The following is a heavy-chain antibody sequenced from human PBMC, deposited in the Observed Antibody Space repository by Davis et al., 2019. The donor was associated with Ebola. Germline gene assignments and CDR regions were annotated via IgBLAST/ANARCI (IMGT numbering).Heavy chain of an antibody. D-gene: IGHD3-10*01. J-gene: IGHJ4*02. CDR2: IKQDGSEK. CDR3: ATAGQISGWGEFVDY. CDR1: GFSFSSYW. Sequence: PGGSLRLSCAASGFSFSSYWMSWVRQAPGKGLEWVANIKQDGSEKHYVDSVKGRFTISRDNAKNSLYLQMNSLRAEDTAVYYCATAGQISGWGEFVDYWGQGTLVTVSS. V-gene: IGHV3-7*01.